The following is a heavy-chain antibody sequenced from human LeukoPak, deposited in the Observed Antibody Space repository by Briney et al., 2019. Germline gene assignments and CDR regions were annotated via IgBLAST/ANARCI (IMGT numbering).Heavy chain of an antibody. V-gene: IGHV3-30*18. CDR2: ILYDGSKK. D-gene: IGHD1-1*01. J-gene: IGHJ4*02. CDR1: GFTFTNYG. Sequence: PGKSLRLPCVASGFTFTNYGMHWVRQAPGKGLEWVAAILYDGSKKYYADSVKGRFTISRDNSKNTLYLQMNSLRAEDTAVYYCAKDRGNWAFDYWGQGTLVTVSS. CDR3: AKDRGNWAFDY.